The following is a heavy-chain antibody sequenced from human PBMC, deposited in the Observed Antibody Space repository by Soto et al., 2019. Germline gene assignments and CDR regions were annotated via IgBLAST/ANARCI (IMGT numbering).Heavy chain of an antibody. Sequence: EVQLLESGGGLVQPGGSLRLSCAASGCTLSSSAMSWVRQAPGKGLDWVSAISGNGDTTYYADSVKGRFTISRDISKNTLYLQMNSLRAEDTAVYYCAKIRGYDLGSTTFQHWGQGTLVTVSS. CDR3: AKIRGYDLGSTTFQH. CDR1: GCTLSSSA. CDR2: ISGNGDTT. J-gene: IGHJ1*01. D-gene: IGHD5-12*01. V-gene: IGHV3-23*01.